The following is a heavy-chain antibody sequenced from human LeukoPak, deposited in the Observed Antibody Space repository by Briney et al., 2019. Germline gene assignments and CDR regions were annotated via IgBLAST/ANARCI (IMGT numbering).Heavy chain of an antibody. CDR2: ISGDGGST. CDR3: AKDSSGFDDAFVI. D-gene: IGHD3-22*01. Sequence: PGGSLRLSCAASGFTFDDYAMHWVRQAPGKGLEWVSLISGDGGSTYYADSVKGRFTISRDNSKNSLYLQMNSLRTEGTALYYCAKDSSGFDDAFVIWGQGTMVTVSS. V-gene: IGHV3-43*02. CDR1: GFTFDDYA. J-gene: IGHJ3*02.